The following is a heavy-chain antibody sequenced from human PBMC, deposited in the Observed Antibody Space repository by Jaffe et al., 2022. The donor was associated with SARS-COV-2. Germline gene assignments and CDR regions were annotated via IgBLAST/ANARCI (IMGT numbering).Heavy chain of an antibody. Sequence: QVQLQQWGAGLLKPSETLSLTCAVYGGSFSGYYWSWIRQPPGKGLEWIGEINHSGSTNYNPSLKSRVTISVDTSKNQFSLKLSSVTAADTAVYYCATAAGVVAAADYWGQGTLVTVSS. CDR1: GGSFSGYY. CDR3: ATAAGVVAAADY. CDR2: INHSGST. J-gene: IGHJ4*02. V-gene: IGHV4-34*01. D-gene: IGHD6-13*01.